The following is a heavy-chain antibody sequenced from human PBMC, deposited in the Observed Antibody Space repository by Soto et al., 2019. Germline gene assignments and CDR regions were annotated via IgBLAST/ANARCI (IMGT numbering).Heavy chain of an antibody. CDR2: ISSSGSTI. J-gene: IGHJ6*02. D-gene: IGHD2-15*01. V-gene: IGHV3-11*01. CDR3: ARVPNCSGGSCYSVRLYVYGDYYYGMDV. CDR1: GFTFSDYY. Sequence: GVLRLSCAASGFTFSDYYMSWIRQAPGKGLEWVSYISSSGSTIYYADSVKGRFTISRDNAKNSLYLQMNSLRAEDTAVHYCARVPNCSGGSCYSVRLYVYGDYYYGMDVWGQGTTVTVSS.